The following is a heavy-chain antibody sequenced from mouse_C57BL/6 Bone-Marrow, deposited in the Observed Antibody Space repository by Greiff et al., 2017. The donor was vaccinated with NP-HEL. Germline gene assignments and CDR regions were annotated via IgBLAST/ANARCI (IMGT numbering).Heavy chain of an antibody. CDR3: ARDYGSRGYYYAMDY. Sequence: QVQLQQPGAELVKPGASVKLSCKASGYTFTSYWMHWVKQRPGQGLEWIGMIHPNSGSTNYNEKFKSKATLTVDKSSSTAYMQLSSLTSEDSAVYHCARDYGSRGYYYAMDYWGQGTSVTVSS. CDR1: GYTFTSYW. CDR2: IHPNSGST. V-gene: IGHV1-64*01. J-gene: IGHJ4*01. D-gene: IGHD1-1*01.